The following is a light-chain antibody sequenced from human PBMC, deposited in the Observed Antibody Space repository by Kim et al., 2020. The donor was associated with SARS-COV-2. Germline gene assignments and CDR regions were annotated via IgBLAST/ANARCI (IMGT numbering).Light chain of an antibody. J-gene: IGKJ1*01. V-gene: IGKV1-5*03. CDR3: QQYKSYPWT. Sequence: ASVGDRVTNTCRDSQSISDWLAWYHQKPGKAPKLLIYKASSLESGVPSRFSGSGSGTEFTFTISSLQPDDFATYYCQQYKSYPWTFGQGTKVDIK. CDR2: KAS. CDR1: QSISDW.